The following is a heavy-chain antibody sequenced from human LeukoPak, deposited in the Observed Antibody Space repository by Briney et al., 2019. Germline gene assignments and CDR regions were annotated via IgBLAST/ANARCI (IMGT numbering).Heavy chain of an antibody. V-gene: IGHV3-23*01. J-gene: IGHJ4*02. D-gene: IGHD3-10*01. Sequence: GGSLTLSCAASGFTFSSYAMSWVRQAPGKGLEGVSAISGSGGSTYYADSVKGRFTISRDNSKNTLYLQMNSLRAEDTAVYYCAKVRGFGELLYPTRDPIDYWGQGTLVTVSS. CDR3: AKVRGFGELLYPTRDPIDY. CDR1: GFTFSSYA. CDR2: ISGSGGST.